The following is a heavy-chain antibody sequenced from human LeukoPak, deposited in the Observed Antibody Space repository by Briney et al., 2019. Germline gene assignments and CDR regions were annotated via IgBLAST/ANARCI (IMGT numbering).Heavy chain of an antibody. CDR2: ISYDGSNK. D-gene: IGHD3-10*01. J-gene: IGHJ4*02. CDR1: GFTFSSYG. CDR3: AKDQALWDGSGSYPY. Sequence: PGGSLRLSCAASGFTFSSYGMHWVRQAPGKGLEWVAVISYDGSNKYYADSVKGRFTISRDNSKNTLYLQMNSLRAEDTAVYYCAKDQALWDGSGSYPYWGQGTLVTVSS. V-gene: IGHV3-30*18.